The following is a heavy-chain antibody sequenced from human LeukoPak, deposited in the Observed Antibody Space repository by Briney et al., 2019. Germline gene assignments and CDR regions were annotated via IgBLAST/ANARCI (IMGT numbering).Heavy chain of an antibody. V-gene: IGHV4-59*01. D-gene: IGHD2-2*01. J-gene: IGHJ5*02. CDR1: GASISSYY. CDR2: IYYSGVT. CDR3: AGFYCTSISCFGDNWFDP. Sequence: KPSETLSLTCTVSGASISSYYWTWIRQPPGKGLEWIGNIYYSGVTNYNPSLESRVTISLDTYKKQFSLKLSAVTAADTAVYYCAGFYCTSISCFGDNWFDPWGQGTLVTVSS.